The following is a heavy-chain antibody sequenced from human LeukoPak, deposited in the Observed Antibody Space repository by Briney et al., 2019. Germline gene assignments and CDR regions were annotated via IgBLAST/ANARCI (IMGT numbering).Heavy chain of an antibody. V-gene: IGHV1-46*01. CDR2: INPSGGST. CDR1: GYTFTSYY. CDR3: AREEYSSSGGPYYYYYGMDV. D-gene: IGHD6-6*01. Sequence: ASVKGSCKASGYTFTSYYMHWVRQAPGQGLEWMGIINPSGGSTSYAQKFQGRVTMTRDTSTSTVYMELSSLRSEDTAVYYCAREEYSSSGGPYYYYYGMDVWGQGTTVTVSS. J-gene: IGHJ6*02.